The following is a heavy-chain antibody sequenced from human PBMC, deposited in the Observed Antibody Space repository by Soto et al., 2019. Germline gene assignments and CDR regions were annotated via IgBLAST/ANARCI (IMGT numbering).Heavy chain of an antibody. CDR3: ARDLLRTRTSYYYYGMDV. J-gene: IGHJ6*02. CDR2: IYNSGRT. D-gene: IGHD3-22*01. V-gene: IGHV4-59*01. Sequence: SETLSLTCTVSGGSISSDYWSWIRQTPGKGLEWIGNIYNSGRTNYNSSLKSRVTISVETSKNQFSLKLSSVTAADTAVYYCARDLLRTRTSYYYYGMDVWGQGTTVTVSS. CDR1: GGSISSDY.